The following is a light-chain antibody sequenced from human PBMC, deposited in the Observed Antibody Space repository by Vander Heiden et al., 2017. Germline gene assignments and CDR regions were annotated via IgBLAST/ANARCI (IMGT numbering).Light chain of an antibody. V-gene: IGKV3-20*01. J-gene: IGKJ1*01. Sequence: DIVLTQSPGTLSLSPGERATLSCRASQSVRSNYLAWYQQRPGQTPRLLFYGASSRATGIPDRFSGSGSGTDFTLTISRLEPEDFTVYYCHQDGSSPRTFGQGTKVDIK. CDR1: QSVRSNY. CDR2: GAS. CDR3: HQDGSSPRT.